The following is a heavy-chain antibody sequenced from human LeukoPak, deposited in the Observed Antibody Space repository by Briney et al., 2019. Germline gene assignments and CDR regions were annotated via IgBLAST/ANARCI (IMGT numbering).Heavy chain of an antibody. CDR2: VYYSGHT. D-gene: IGHD1-26*01. CDR1: GGSLSGFY. Sequence: PSETLSLTCTVSGGSLSGFYWGWIRQPPGKGLEWIGYVYYSGHTNSNPSLKSRVSISVAMSRNQFSLQLKSVTAADTAVYYCARAQGPGMIPVGHYFPHWGQGALVTVSS. CDR3: ARAQGPGMIPVGHYFPH. V-gene: IGHV4-59*01. J-gene: IGHJ4*02.